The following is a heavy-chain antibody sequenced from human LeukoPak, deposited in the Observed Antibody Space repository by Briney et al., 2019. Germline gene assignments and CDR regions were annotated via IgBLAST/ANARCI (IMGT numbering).Heavy chain of an antibody. Sequence: PSETLSLTCTVSGGSISRSSYYWGWIRQPPGKGLEWIGSIYYSGSTYYNPSLKSRVTISVDTSKNQFSLKLSSVTAADTAVYYCASQENSIVGATGFDYWGQGTLVTVSS. CDR3: ASQENSIVGATGFDY. D-gene: IGHD1-26*01. V-gene: IGHV4-39*01. CDR1: GGSISRSSYY. J-gene: IGHJ4*02. CDR2: IYYSGST.